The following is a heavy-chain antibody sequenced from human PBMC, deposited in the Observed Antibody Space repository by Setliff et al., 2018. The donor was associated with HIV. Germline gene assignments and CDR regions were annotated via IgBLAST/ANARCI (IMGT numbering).Heavy chain of an antibody. CDR2: IFYSGDT. Sequence: SETLSLTCGISGASISTNTYYWGWIRQPPRKGLEWVGSIFYSGDTYYNPSLQSRVTISVDTSKNQFSVKLSSVTAADTAIYYCARHRSYGDYDPNWFDPWGRGTLVTVSS. CDR3: ARHRSYGDYDPNWFDP. V-gene: IGHV4-39*01. CDR1: GASISTNTYY. D-gene: IGHD4-17*01. J-gene: IGHJ5*02.